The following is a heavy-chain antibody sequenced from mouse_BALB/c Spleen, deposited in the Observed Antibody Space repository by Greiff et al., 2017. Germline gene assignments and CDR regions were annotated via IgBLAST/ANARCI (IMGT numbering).Heavy chain of an antibody. Sequence: EVQLQQSGAELVRSGASVKLSCTASGFNIKDYYMHWVKQRPEQGLEWIGWIDPENGDTEYAPTFQGKATMTADTSSNTAYLQLSSLTSEDTAVYYCNAWGDAMDYWGQGTSVTVSS. CDR2: IDPENGDT. CDR3: NAWGDAMDY. V-gene: IGHV14-4*02. CDR1: GFNIKDYY. J-gene: IGHJ4*01.